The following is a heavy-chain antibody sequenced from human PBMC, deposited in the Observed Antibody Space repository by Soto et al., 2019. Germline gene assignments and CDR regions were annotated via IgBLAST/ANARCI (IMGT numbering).Heavy chain of an antibody. D-gene: IGHD4-17*01. V-gene: IGHV3-30*18. Sequence: PVGSLRLCCAASGFTFSSYGMHWVRQAPGKGLEWVAVISYDGSNKYYADAVKGRFTISRDNSKNTVYLQMNSLRAEDRAVYYWAKLSWYGDYRFDYWGQGTLVTVSS. CDR2: ISYDGSNK. CDR3: AKLSWYGDYRFDY. CDR1: GFTFSSYG. J-gene: IGHJ4*02.